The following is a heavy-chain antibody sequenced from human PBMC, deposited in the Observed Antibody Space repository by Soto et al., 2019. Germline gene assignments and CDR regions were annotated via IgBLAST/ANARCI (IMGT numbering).Heavy chain of an antibody. D-gene: IGHD1-26*01. CDR2: IHFSGST. CDR1: GGSLSSYY. CDR3: ARHDIGSYFIY. V-gene: IGHV4-59*08. Sequence: TSETLSLTCIVSGGSLSSYYWSWIRQTPGKGLEWMGYIHFSGSTNYNPSLKSRVTISVDTSKNQFSLKLSSVTAADTAVYYCARHDIGSYFIYWGQGTLVTVSS. J-gene: IGHJ4*02.